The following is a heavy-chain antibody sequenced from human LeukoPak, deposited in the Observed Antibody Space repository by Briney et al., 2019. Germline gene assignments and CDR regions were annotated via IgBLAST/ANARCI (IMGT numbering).Heavy chain of an antibody. J-gene: IGHJ4*02. V-gene: IGHV3-7*05. CDR3: ARDMSFSTSGWYGELDN. CDR2: IKQDGSEM. D-gene: IGHD6-19*01. CDR1: GFIFDDFW. Sequence: GGSLRLSCAVSGFIFDDFWMSWVRQAPGKGLEWVANIKQDGSEMYYVDSVKGRFTLSRDNAKNSLFLQMNSLRVEDTALYYCARDMSFSTSGWYGELDNWGQGTLVTVSS.